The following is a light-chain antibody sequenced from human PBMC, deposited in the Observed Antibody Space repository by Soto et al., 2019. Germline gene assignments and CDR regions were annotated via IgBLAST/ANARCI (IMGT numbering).Light chain of an antibody. CDR1: QSVSSSY. CDR2: GAS. Sequence: EIVLTQSPGTLSLSPGERAILSCRASQSVSSSYLAWYQQKPGQAPRLLIYGASSRATGIPDRFSGSGSGNDFILTIRRLEDEDSAEYCCHQYGSSPLTFGEGTKVEIK. J-gene: IGKJ4*01. V-gene: IGKV3-20*01. CDR3: HQYGSSPLT.